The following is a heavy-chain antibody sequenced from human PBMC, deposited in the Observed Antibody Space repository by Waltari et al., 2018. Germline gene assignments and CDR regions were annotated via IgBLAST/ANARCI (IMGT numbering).Heavy chain of an antibody. J-gene: IGHJ5*02. Sequence: QVQLVQSGAEVKKPGASVKVSCRASGYTFTGYYMHGVRQAPGQGLEWMGWINPNSGGTNYAQKFQGRVTMTRDTSISTAYMELSRLRSDDTAVYYCTGYSSSWYWFDPWGQGTLVTVSS. CDR1: GYTFTGYY. CDR3: TGYSSSWYWFDP. D-gene: IGHD6-13*01. V-gene: IGHV1-2*02. CDR2: INPNSGGT.